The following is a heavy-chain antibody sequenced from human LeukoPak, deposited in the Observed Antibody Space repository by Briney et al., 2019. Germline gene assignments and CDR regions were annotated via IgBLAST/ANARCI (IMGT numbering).Heavy chain of an antibody. D-gene: IGHD3-22*01. CDR3: ASGKRVSYYDTSGYYYLDAFDI. J-gene: IGHJ3*02. CDR2: IYYSGST. Sequence: SETLSLTCTVSSGSISSYYWNWIRQPPGKGLEWIGYIYYSGSTSYNPSLKSRLTISVDTSNNQFSLKLTSLTAADTAVYYCASGKRVSYYDTSGYYYLDAFDIWGQGTMVTVSS. CDR1: SGSISSYY. V-gene: IGHV4-59*01.